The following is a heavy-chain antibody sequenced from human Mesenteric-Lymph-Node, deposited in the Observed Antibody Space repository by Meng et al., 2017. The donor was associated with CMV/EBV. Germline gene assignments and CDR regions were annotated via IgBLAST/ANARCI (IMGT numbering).Heavy chain of an antibody. V-gene: IGHV4-34*01. J-gene: IGHJ6*02. CDR3: ASSIGYCSSTSCLYYYYGMDA. CDR2: INHSGST. D-gene: IGHD2-2*01. Sequence: SQTLSLTCAVYGGSFSGYYWSWIRQPPGKGLEWIGEINHSGSTNYNPSLKSRVTISVDTSKNQFSLKLSSVTAADTAVYYCASSIGYCSSTSCLYYYYGMDAWGQGTTVTVSS. CDR1: GGSFSGYY.